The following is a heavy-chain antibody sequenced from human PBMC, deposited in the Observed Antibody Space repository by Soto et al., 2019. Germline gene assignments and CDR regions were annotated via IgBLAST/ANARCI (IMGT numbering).Heavy chain of an antibody. J-gene: IGHJ4*02. CDR1: GGTFSSYA. Sequence: GASVKVSCKASGGTFSSYAISWVRQAPGQGLEWMGGIIPIFGTANYAQKFQGRVTITADESTSTAYMELSSLRSEDTAVYYCAREGGSGYDYTFLDYWGQGTLVTVSS. CDR2: IIPIFGTA. CDR3: AREGGSGYDYTFLDY. D-gene: IGHD5-12*01. V-gene: IGHV1-69*13.